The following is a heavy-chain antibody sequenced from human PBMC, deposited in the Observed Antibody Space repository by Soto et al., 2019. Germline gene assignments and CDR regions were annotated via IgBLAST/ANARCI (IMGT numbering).Heavy chain of an antibody. J-gene: IGHJ4*02. CDR3: ARGLDQPPVGLYFDT. Sequence: QVQLVQSGAEVKNPGSSVKVSCKTSGGTFNSYLIDWVRQAPGQGLEWMGGIIPAFGTAKYAQKFQGRVTITADKSTTTAYMELRTLISEDTAVYYCARGLDQPPVGLYFDTWGQGTLVTVSS. D-gene: IGHD2-2*01. V-gene: IGHV1-69*06. CDR1: GGTFNSYL. CDR2: IIPAFGTA.